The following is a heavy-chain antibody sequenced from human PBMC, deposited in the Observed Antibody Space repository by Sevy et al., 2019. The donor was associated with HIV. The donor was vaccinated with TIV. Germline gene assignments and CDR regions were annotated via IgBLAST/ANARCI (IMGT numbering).Heavy chain of an antibody. CDR1: GFPLSTSGVG. Sequence: SGPTLVNPTQTLTLTCTFSGFPLSTSGVGVGWIRQPPGKALEWLALIYWNDDKRYSPSLKITLTITKDTSKNQVFLTMNTMDPVDTAKYYCANRAEWELLTSDAFDIWGQGTLVTVSS. J-gene: IGHJ3*02. V-gene: IGHV2-5*01. CDR3: ANRAEWELLTSDAFDI. CDR2: IYWNDDK. D-gene: IGHD1-26*01.